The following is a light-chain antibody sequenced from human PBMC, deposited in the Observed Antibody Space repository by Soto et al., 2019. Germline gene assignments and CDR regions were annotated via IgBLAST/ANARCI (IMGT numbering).Light chain of an antibody. J-gene: IGLJ3*02. CDR1: SSDVGGYTY. CDR2: EVS. V-gene: IGLV2-14*01. CDR3: SSYTTSSTWV. Sequence: QSALTQPASVSGSPGQWITISCTGTSSDVGGYTYVSWYQQHPGKAPKLMIYEVSNRPSGVSNRFSGSKSGNTASLTISGLQVEDEADYYCSSYTTSSTWVFGGGTKLTVL.